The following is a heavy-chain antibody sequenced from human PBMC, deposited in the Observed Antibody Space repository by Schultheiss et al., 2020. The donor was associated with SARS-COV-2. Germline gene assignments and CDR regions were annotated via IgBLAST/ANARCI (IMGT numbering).Heavy chain of an antibody. Sequence: SVKVSCKASGGTFSSYAISWVRQAPGQGLEWMGRIIPIFGIANYAQKFQGRVTITADKSTSTAYMELSSLRSEDTAVYYCAVGTTSCYHTGSCGGDYWGQGTLVTVS. CDR2: IIPIFGIA. D-gene: IGHD2-2*01. J-gene: IGHJ4*02. CDR3: AVGTTSCYHTGSCGGDY. V-gene: IGHV1-69*04. CDR1: GGTFSSYA.